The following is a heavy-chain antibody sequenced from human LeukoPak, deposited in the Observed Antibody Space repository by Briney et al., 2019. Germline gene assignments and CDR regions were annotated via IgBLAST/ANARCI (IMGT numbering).Heavy chain of an antibody. J-gene: IGHJ4*02. D-gene: IGHD4-17*01. V-gene: IGHV4-59*01. CDR3: ASKSTDHGELRFDY. CDR2: IYYTGTT. CDR1: GDSTNTYF. Sequence: SETLSLTCTISGDSTNTYFWSWVRQPPGKGLEWIGYIYYTGTTNYNPSLKSRVTITVDTSKNQFSLKVSSVTVADTGVYYCASKSTDHGELRFDYWGQGTLVTVSS.